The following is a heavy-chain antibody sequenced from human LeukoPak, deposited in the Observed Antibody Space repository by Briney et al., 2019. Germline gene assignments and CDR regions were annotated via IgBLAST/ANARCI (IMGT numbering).Heavy chain of an antibody. Sequence: GGSLRLSCAASGFTVNNNFMSWVRQAPGKGLEWISGIHWTGGIVAYAASVKGRFTISRDNAKNSLYLEMNSLKPEDTALYYCAKLMVGGLTKSPFDSWGQGTLVTVSS. V-gene: IGHV3-9*01. CDR1: GFTVNNNF. J-gene: IGHJ4*02. D-gene: IGHD3-10*01. CDR3: AKLMVGGLTKSPFDS. CDR2: IHWTGGIV.